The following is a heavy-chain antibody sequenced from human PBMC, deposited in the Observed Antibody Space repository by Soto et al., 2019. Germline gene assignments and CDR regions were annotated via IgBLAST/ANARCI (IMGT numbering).Heavy chain of an antibody. V-gene: IGHV1-18*01. Sequence: ASVKVSCKASGYTFTSYGISWVRQAPGQGLEWMGWINAYNDNTNYAQKLQGRVTMTTDTSTSTAYMELRSLRSDDTAVYYCARDQAMAQFDYWGQGTLVTVSS. J-gene: IGHJ4*02. D-gene: IGHD5-18*01. CDR2: INAYNDNT. CDR3: ARDQAMAQFDY. CDR1: GYTFTSYG.